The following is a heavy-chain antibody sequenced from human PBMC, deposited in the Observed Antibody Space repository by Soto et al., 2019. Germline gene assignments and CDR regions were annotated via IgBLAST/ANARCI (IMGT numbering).Heavy chain of an antibody. CDR1: GGSFSGYY. D-gene: IGHD3-22*01. V-gene: IGHV4-34*01. CDR2: INHSGST. CDR3: ARAPLYYYDSSGYALDY. Sequence: QVQLQQWGAGLLKPSETLSLTCAVYGGSFSGYYWSWIRHPPGKGLEWIGEINHSGSTNYNPSLSSRVTISVDRSKNQFSLKLSSVTAADTAVYYCARAPLYYYDSSGYALDYWGQGTLVTVSS. J-gene: IGHJ4*02.